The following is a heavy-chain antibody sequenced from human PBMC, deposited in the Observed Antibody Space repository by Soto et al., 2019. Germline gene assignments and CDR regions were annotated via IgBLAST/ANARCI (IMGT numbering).Heavy chain of an antibody. Sequence: LSLTCAVSGGSISSGGYSWSWIRQPPGKGLEWIGYIYHSGSTYYNPSLKSRVTISVDRSKNQFSLKLSSVTAADTAVYYCARGTHKMRAFDIWGQGTMVTVSS. V-gene: IGHV4-30-2*01. J-gene: IGHJ3*02. CDR2: IYHSGST. CDR3: ARGTHKMRAFDI. CDR1: GGSISSGGYS.